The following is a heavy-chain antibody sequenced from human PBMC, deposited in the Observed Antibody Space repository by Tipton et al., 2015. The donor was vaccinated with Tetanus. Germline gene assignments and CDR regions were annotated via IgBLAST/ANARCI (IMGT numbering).Heavy chain of an antibody. D-gene: IGHD6-6*01. J-gene: IGHJ5*02. Sequence: LSLTCTVSGGSISSDGAYWSWIRQHPGEGLEWIGYIYYSGDSFYNPSLKSRVTISVDTSKNQFSLNLRSVTVADTAVYYCARDQGGGRVVRLNWFDPWGQGTLVTVSS. V-gene: IGHV4-31*03. CDR3: ARDQGGGRVVRLNWFDP. CDR1: GGSISSDGAY. CDR2: IYYSGDS.